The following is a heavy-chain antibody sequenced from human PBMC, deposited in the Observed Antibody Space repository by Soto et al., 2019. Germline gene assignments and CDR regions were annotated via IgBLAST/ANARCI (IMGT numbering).Heavy chain of an antibody. V-gene: IGHV4-59*08. CDR3: ARLRTHPSPLAP. Sequence: SETLSLTCTVSGGSISSYYWSWIRQPPGKGLEWIGYVYYSGTTNYNPSLKSRVTMSVDTSKSQFSLKLSSVTAADTAVYYCARLRTHPSPLAPWGQGTLVTVSS. CDR2: VYYSGTT. CDR1: GGSISSYY. J-gene: IGHJ5*02.